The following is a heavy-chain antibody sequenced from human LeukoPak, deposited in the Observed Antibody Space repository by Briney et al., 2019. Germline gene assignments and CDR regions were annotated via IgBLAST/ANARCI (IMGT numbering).Heavy chain of an antibody. Sequence: GASVKVSCKASGYTFTGYYIHWVRQAPGQGLEWMGWINPDSGGTNYAQKFQGRVAMTRDTSISTAYMDLSSLRSDDTAVYYCARGPYYYGSGRFDYWGQGTLVTVSS. J-gene: IGHJ4*02. D-gene: IGHD3-10*01. CDR1: GYTFTGYY. CDR2: INPDSGGT. CDR3: ARGPYYYGSGRFDY. V-gene: IGHV1-2*02.